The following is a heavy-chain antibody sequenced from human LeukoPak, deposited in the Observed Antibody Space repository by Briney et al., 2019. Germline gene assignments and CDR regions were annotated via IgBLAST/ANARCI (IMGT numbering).Heavy chain of an antibody. CDR1: GFTFSSYA. J-gene: IGHJ4*02. D-gene: IGHD6-6*01. CDR2: ISGSGGST. CDR3: AKVPKHSSSSSGGY. Sequence: GGSLRLSCAASGFTFSSYAMSWVRQAPGEGVEWGSAISGSGGSTYYADSVKGRFTISRDNSKNTLYLQMNSLRAEDTAVYYCAKVPKHSSSSSGGYWGQGTLVTVSS. V-gene: IGHV3-23*01.